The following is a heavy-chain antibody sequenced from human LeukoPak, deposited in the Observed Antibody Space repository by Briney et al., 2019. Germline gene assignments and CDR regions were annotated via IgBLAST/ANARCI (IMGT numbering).Heavy chain of an antibody. Sequence: SETLSLTCTVSDGSVSRGSYYWSWIRQSPGKGLEWIGHIFYTGSTNYSPSLKSRVTISIDTSKNQFSLKLSSVTAADTAVYYCARDTNGVDVWAKGPRSPSP. CDR1: DGSVSRGSYY. CDR3: ARDTNGVDV. J-gene: IGHJ6*02. D-gene: IGHD1-1*01. V-gene: IGHV4-61*01. CDR2: IFYTGST.